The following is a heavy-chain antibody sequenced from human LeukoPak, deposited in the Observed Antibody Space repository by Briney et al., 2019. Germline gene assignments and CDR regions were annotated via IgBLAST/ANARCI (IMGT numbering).Heavy chain of an antibody. CDR3: ASLTLGY. J-gene: IGHJ4*02. V-gene: IGHV3-48*04. Sequence: GGSLRLSCAASGFTFSSYSMNWVRQAPGKGLEWVSYISSSSTIYYADSVKGRFTISRDNAKNSLYLQMNSLRAEDTAVYYCASLTLGYWGQGTLVTVSS. D-gene: IGHD3-16*01. CDR2: ISSSSTI. CDR1: GFTFSSYS.